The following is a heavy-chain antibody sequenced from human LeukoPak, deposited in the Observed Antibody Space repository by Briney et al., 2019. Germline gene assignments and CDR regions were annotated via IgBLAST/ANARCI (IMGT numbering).Heavy chain of an antibody. V-gene: IGHV5-51*01. CDR3: ARRVDSGKAFDY. J-gene: IGHJ4*02. D-gene: IGHD1-26*01. CDR2: IYPADSDT. CDR1: GYDFITYW. Sequence: GESLKISCKGSGYDFITYWLAWVRQMPGEGLEWMGIIYPADSDTRYSPSFQGQVTISVDKSISTAYLQWSSLKASDTATYYCARRVDSGKAFDYWGQGTPVTVSS.